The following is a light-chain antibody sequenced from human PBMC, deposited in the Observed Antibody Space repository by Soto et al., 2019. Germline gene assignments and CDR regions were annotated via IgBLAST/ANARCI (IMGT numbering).Light chain of an antibody. CDR3: QQRINWPRT. CDR2: DAS. CDR1: QSVSSY. J-gene: IGKJ1*01. Sequence: EIVLTQSPATLSLSPGERATLSCRASQSVSSYLAWYQQKPGQAPRLLIYDASNRATGIPARFSGSGSGTDFTLTISSLEPEDCAVYYCQQRINWPRTFGQGTKVEIK. V-gene: IGKV3-11*01.